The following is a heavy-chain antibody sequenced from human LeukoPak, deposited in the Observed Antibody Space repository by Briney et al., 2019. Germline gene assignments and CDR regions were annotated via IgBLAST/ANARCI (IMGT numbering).Heavy chain of an antibody. CDR1: GFTFSSYG. V-gene: IGHV3-30*18. Sequence: GRSLRLSCAASGFTFSSYGMHWVRQAPGKGLEWVAVISYDGSNKYYADSVKGRFTISIDNSKNTLYLQMNSLRAEDTAVYYCANVSPPFDYWGQGTLVTVSS. CDR3: ANVSPPFDY. J-gene: IGHJ4*02. CDR2: ISYDGSNK. D-gene: IGHD5/OR15-5a*01.